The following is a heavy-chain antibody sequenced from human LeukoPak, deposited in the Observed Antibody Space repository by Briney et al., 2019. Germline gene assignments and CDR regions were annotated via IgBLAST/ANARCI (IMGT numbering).Heavy chain of an antibody. V-gene: IGHV3-48*04. Sequence: SCKASGYTFTSYGISWVRQAPGKGLEWVSYISSSSSTIYYADSVKGRFTISRDNAKNSLYLRMNSLRAEDTAVYYCARDFHLYGSGSYSDYWGQGTLVTVSS. CDR3: ARDFHLYGSGSYSDY. D-gene: IGHD3-10*01. J-gene: IGHJ4*02. CDR2: ISSSSSTI. CDR1: GYTFTSYG.